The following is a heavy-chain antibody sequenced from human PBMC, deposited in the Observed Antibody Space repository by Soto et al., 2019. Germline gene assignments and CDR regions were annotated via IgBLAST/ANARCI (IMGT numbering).Heavy chain of an antibody. CDR1: GGSISSYY. V-gene: IGHV4-59*01. CDR3: ARGEWGSSPHFDY. J-gene: IGHJ4*02. D-gene: IGHD1-26*01. Sequence: SETLSLTCTVSGGSISSYYWSWIRQPPGKGLEWIGYIYYSGSTNYNPSLKSRVTISVDTSKNQFSLKLSSVTAADTAVYYCARGEWGSSPHFDYWGQGTLVTVSS. CDR2: IYYSGST.